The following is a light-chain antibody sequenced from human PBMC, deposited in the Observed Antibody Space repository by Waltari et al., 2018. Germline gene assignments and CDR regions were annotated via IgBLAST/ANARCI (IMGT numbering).Light chain of an antibody. Sequence: EIVLTQSPATLHLSPDDSATLSCRASHSVGSYLAWYQQKPGQDPSLLNYYASKSATVIPERFSGSGSGTDFTLTISSLEPEDFAVYYCQQRNNWPPRFTFGQGTRLEIK. J-gene: IGKJ5*01. CDR3: QQRNNWPPRFT. CDR2: YAS. CDR1: HSVGSY. V-gene: IGKV3-11*01.